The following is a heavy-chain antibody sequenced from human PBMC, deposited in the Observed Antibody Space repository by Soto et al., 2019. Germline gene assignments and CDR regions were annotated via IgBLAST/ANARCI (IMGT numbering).Heavy chain of an antibody. D-gene: IGHD2-21*02. J-gene: IGHJ6*02. V-gene: IGHV1-69*01. CDR1: GGTFSSYA. CDR2: IIPIFGTA. Sequence: QVQLVQSGAEVKKPGSSVKVSCKASGGTFSSYAISWVRQAPGQGLEWMGGIIPIFGTANYAQKFHGRVTITADESMSTAYMELSSLRSEDTAVYYCARNLAYCGGDCYSDYCMDVWGQGTTVTVSS. CDR3: ARNLAYCGGDCYSDYCMDV.